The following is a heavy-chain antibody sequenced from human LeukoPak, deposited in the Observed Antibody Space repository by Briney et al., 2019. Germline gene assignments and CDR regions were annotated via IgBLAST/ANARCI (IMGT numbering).Heavy chain of an antibody. J-gene: IGHJ4*02. Sequence: GGSLRLSCAASGFTFSSYSMNWVRQAPGKGLEWVSYISSSSSTIYYADSVKGRFTISRDNAKNSLYLQMNSLRAEDTAVYYCARDSAYCGGDCSSFDYWGQGTLVTVSS. CDR1: GFTFSSYS. D-gene: IGHD2-21*02. CDR2: ISSSSSTI. CDR3: ARDSAYCGGDCSSFDY. V-gene: IGHV3-48*04.